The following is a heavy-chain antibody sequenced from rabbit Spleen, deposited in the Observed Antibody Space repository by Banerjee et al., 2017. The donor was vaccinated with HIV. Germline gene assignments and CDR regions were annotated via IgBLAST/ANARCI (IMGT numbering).Heavy chain of an antibody. D-gene: IGHD1-1*01. Sequence: EESGGDLVKPGASLTLTCTASGFSFSSYWMCWFRQAPGKGPEWIACIYNGDGSTYYASWVNGRFSISRSTSLNTVTLQMTSLTAADTTTYFCAKIRNWSGIVDFSQLDLWGPGTLVTVS. CDR2: IYNGDGST. V-gene: IGHV1S47*01. J-gene: IGHJ6*01. CDR3: AKIRNWSGIVDFSQLDL. CDR1: GFSFSSYW.